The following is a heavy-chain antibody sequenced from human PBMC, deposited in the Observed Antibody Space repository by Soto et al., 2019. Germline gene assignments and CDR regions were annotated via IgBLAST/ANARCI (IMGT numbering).Heavy chain of an antibody. Sequence: GGSLRLSCAASGFTFSSYAMSWVRQAPGKGLERVSAISGSGGSTYYADSVKGRFTISRDNSKNTLYLQMNSLRAEDTALYYCAKDPGYYGSGSYEDNFCFDYWGQGT. CDR3: AKDPGYYGSGSYEDNFCFDY. CDR1: GFTFSSYA. CDR2: ISGSGGST. D-gene: IGHD3-10*01. V-gene: IGHV3-23*01. J-gene: IGHJ4*02.